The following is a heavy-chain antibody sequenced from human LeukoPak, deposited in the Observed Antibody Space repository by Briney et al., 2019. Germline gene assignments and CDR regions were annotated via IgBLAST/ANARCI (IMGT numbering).Heavy chain of an antibody. V-gene: IGHV3-21*01. J-gene: IGHJ3*01. CDR3: ARTLYESSGYRRNVFDV. Sequence: PGGSLRLSCAASGFTVSSNYMSWVRQAPGKGLEWVSSITSGSSFIYYADSVKGRFTISRDNARNSLYLQMNSLRADDTAIYYCARTLYESSGYRRNVFDVWGQGTMVIVSS. CDR1: GFTVSSNY. D-gene: IGHD3-22*01. CDR2: ITSGSSFI.